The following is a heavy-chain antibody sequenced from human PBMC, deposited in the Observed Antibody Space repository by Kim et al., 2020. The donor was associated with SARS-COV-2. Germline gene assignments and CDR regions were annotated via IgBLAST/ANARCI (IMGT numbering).Heavy chain of an antibody. J-gene: IGHJ3*02. V-gene: IGHV4-39*01. CDR2: IYYSGST. CDR1: GGSISSSSYY. CDR3: ASLIPLYCGGDCSYDAFDI. D-gene: IGHD2-21*02. Sequence: SETLSLTCTVSGGSISSSSYYWGWIRQPPGKGLEWIGSIYYSGSTYYNPSLKSRVTISVDTSKNQFSLKLSSVTAADTAVYYCASLIPLYCGGDCSYDAFDIWGQGTMVTVSS.